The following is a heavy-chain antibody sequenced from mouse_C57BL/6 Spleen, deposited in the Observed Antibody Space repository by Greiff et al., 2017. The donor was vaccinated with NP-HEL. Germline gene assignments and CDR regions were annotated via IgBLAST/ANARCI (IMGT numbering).Heavy chain of an antibody. Sequence: VQLQQSGAELVKPGASVKLSCKASGYTFTSYWMQWVKQRPGQGLEWIGEIVPSDSYTNYNQKFKGKATLTVDTSSSTAYMQLSSLTSEDSAVFYYAIYYGPFDYWGQGTTLTVSS. V-gene: IGHV1-50*01. CDR1: GYTFTSYW. D-gene: IGHD2-1*01. J-gene: IGHJ2*01. CDR2: IVPSDSYT. CDR3: AIYYGPFDY.